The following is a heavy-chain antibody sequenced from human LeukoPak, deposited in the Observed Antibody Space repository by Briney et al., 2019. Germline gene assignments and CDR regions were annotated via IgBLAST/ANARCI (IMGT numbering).Heavy chain of an antibody. Sequence: GGSLRLSCAASGFTFSSYGMHWVRQAPGKGLEWVAVISYDGSNKYYADSVKGRFTISRDNSKNTLYLQMNSLRPEDTAVYYCARGPTPYYDFWHIDYWGQGTLVTVSS. CDR3: ARGPTPYYDFWHIDY. J-gene: IGHJ4*02. CDR2: ISYDGSNK. CDR1: GFTFSSYG. V-gene: IGHV3-30*03. D-gene: IGHD3-3*01.